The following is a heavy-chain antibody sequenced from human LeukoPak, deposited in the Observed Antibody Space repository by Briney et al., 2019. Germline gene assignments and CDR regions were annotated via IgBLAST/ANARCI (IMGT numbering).Heavy chain of an antibody. V-gene: IGHV1-8*01. D-gene: IGHD3-10*01. CDR2: MNPDSGNT. Sequence: GASVKVSCKASGYTFTNYDINWVRQASGQGLEWMGWMNPDSGNTDYAQKFQGRVTMTRNTPISTAYMELGSLRSEDTAVYYCATYASGSYMYWYFDLWGRGTLVTVSS. J-gene: IGHJ2*01. CDR1: GYTFTNYD. CDR3: ATYASGSYMYWYFDL.